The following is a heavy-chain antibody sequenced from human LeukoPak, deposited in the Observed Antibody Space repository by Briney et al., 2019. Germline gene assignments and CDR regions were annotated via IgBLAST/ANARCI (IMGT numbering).Heavy chain of an antibody. D-gene: IGHD4-23*01. CDR2: ISGSGGST. V-gene: IGHV3-23*01. J-gene: IGHJ4*02. CDR3: AKHPSSVVTHLDY. Sequence: GGSLRLSCAASGFTFSSYSMNWVRQAPGKGLEWVSGISGSGGSTYDAGSVKGRFTISRDNSKNTLYLQMNSLRAEDTAVYYCAKHPSSVVTHLDYWGQGTLVTVSS. CDR1: GFTFSSYS.